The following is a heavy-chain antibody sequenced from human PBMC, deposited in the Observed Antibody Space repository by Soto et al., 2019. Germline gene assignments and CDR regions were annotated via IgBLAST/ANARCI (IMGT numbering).Heavy chain of an antibody. V-gene: IGHV4-39*01. CDR3: ARPGSGGSHAAFDI. J-gene: IGHJ3*02. CDR2: TYYNGNA. CDR1: GGSIDRSNYY. Sequence: PSETLSLTCNVSGGSIDRSNYYWDWLRQPPGKGLEWIGTTYYNGNAYYNPSLRSRVSMSVDTFRNQFSLKLSSVTAADTAVYYCARPGSGGSHAAFDIWGQGTMVTVSS. D-gene: IGHD2-15*01.